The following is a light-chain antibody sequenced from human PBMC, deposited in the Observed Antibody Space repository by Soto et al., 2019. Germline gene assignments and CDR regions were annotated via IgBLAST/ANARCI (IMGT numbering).Light chain of an antibody. J-gene: IGKJ1*01. CDR3: QQYFKSPWT. V-gene: IGKV3-20*01. CDR1: QTVSGNY. Sequence: IVLTQSPGTLSLSPGDRATLSCGASQTVSGNYLAWYQQKPGQVPRLLIYGASSRAIGIPDRFSGSGSGTDFALTISRLEPEDFSVYYCQQYFKSPWTFGKGTKVDIK. CDR2: GAS.